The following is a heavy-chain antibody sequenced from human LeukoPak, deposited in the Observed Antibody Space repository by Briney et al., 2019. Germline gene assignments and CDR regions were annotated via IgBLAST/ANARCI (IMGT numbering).Heavy chain of an antibody. Sequence: PSETLSLTCTVSGGSFSSYYWSWIRQPAGKGLERIGHIYTSGTTNYNPSLKSRVTMSIDTSKNQFSLKLSSVTAADTAIYYCARDAKYYFGPRTYFFFEYWGQGTLLTVSS. CDR3: ARDAKYYFGPRTYFFFEY. V-gene: IGHV4-4*07. CDR1: GGSFSSYY. D-gene: IGHD3-10*01. J-gene: IGHJ4*02. CDR2: IYTSGTT.